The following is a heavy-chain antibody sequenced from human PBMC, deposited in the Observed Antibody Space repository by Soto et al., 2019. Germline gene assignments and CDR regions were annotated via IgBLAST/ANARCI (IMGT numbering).Heavy chain of an antibody. D-gene: IGHD6-19*01. CDR3: AKDRAAVAGTFDY. V-gene: IGHV3-30*18. Sequence: GGSLRLSCAASGFTFRSYGMHWVRQAPSKGLEWVAVISYDGSNKYYADSVKGRFTISRDNSKNTLYLQMNSLRAEDTAVYYCAKDRAAVAGTFDYWGQGTLVTVSS. J-gene: IGHJ4*02. CDR1: GFTFRSYG. CDR2: ISYDGSNK.